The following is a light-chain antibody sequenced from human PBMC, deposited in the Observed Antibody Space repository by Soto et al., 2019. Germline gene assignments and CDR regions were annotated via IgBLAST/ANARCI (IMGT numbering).Light chain of an antibody. CDR3: RCGGCAPWV. J-gene: IGLJ3*02. Sequence: QPVLTQSPSASASLGVSVKLTCTLSSGHSSYAIAWHQQQAEKGPRYLMKVNSDGSYSKGDGIPDRSSGSNSGAERYLTICGLRAEEGADYYWRCGGCAPWVCGGATTLTLL. V-gene: IGLV4-69*01. CDR2: VNSDGSY. CDR1: SGHSSYA.